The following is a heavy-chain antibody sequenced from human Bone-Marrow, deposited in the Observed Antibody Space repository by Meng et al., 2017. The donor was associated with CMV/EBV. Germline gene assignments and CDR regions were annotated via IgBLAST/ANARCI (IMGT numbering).Heavy chain of an antibody. Sequence: GESLKISCAASGFTFSSYAMSWVRQAPGKGLEWVSAISGSGGSTYYADSVKGRFTISRDNSKNSLYLQMNSLRTEDTALYYCAKDIAGGPAAWGQGTTVTVSS. J-gene: IGHJ6*02. CDR2: ISGSGGST. CDR3: AKDIAGGPAA. V-gene: IGHV3-23*01. CDR1: GFTFSSYA. D-gene: IGHD6-13*01.